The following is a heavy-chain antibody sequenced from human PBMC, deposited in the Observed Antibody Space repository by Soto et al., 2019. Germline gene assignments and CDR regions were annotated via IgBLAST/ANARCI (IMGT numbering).Heavy chain of an antibody. Sequence: QLQLQESGPGLVKPSETLSLTCSVSGDSINSDNYYWGWIRQPPGKGLEWIGRLYYRGNTDYNPSLKTRVIISLDKSKSQFSLKLNSVTAADSAGYFWARLEGLATISYYFDYWGQGTLVTVSS. CDR2: LYYRGNT. D-gene: IGHD3-9*01. CDR3: ARLEGLATISYYFDY. CDR1: GDSINSDNYY. V-gene: IGHV4-39*01. J-gene: IGHJ4*02.